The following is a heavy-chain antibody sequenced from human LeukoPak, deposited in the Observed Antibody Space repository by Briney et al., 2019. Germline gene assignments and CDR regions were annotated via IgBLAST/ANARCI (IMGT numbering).Heavy chain of an antibody. CDR1: GYTFTGYY. CDR3: ARGSSSWYSYYYMDV. D-gene: IGHD6-13*01. V-gene: IGHV1-2*02. Sequence: ASVKVSCKASGYTFTGYYMHWVRQAPGQGLEWMGWINPNSGGTNYAQKFQGRVTMTRDTSISTAYMELSRLRSDDTAVYYCARGSSSWYSYYYMDVWGKGTTVTISS. J-gene: IGHJ6*03. CDR2: INPNSGGT.